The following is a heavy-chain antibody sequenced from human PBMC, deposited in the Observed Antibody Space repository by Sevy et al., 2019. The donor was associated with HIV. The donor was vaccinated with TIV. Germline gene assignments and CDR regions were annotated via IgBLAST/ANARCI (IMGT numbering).Heavy chain of an antibody. CDR1: GFTFRSYG. D-gene: IGHD3-3*02. Sequence: GGSLRLSCAASGFTFRSYGMQWVRQAPGKGLEWVAVISYDGTNKDYADSVKGRFTISRDNSKNTLYLQMNTLRAEDTAVYYCAKDHRIFGGMDVFDIWGQGTMVTVS. CDR3: AKDHRIFGGMDVFDI. CDR2: ISYDGTNK. V-gene: IGHV3-30*18. J-gene: IGHJ3*02.